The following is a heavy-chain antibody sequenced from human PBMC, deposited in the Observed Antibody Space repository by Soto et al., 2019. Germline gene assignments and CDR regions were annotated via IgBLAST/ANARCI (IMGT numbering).Heavy chain of an antibody. CDR2: IKQDASEN. Sequence: EVQVVESGGGLVQPGGSLRLSCAASGFTFSNYWMTWVRQAPGKGLEWVANIKQDASENFYVDSVKGRFTISRDNAKNSMYLQMNSLIVEDTAVSYCARDSGPRGYDAFDIWGQGTMVTVSS. J-gene: IGHJ3*02. CDR3: ARDSGPRGYDAFDI. D-gene: IGHD2-8*02. CDR1: GFTFSNYW. V-gene: IGHV3-7*04.